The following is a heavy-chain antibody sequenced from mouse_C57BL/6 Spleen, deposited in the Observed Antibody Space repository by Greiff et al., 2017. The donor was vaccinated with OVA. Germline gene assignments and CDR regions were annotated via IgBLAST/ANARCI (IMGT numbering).Heavy chain of an antibody. CDR2: IYPGDGDT. D-gene: IGHD4-1*01. CDR1: GYAFSSSW. J-gene: IGHJ4*01. CDR3: AREVELGQGDYYAMDY. V-gene: IGHV1-82*01. Sequence: QVQLQQSGPELVKPGASVKISCKASGYAFSSSWMNWVKQRPGKGLEWIGRIYPGDGDTNYNGKFKGKATLTADKSSSTAYMQLSSLTSGDSAVYFWAREVELGQGDYYAMDYWGQGTSVTVSS.